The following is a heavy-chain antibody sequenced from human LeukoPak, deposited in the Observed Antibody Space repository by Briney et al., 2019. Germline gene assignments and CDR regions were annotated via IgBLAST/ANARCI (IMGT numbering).Heavy chain of an antibody. CDR3: TKAVWTTDYYYYGMDV. CDR2: IRSKANSYAT. D-gene: IGHD1-1*01. CDR1: GFTFSGSA. V-gene: IGHV3-73*01. J-gene: IGHJ6*02. Sequence: PGGSLKLSCAASGFTFSGSAMHWVRQASGKGLEWVGRIRSKANSYATAYAASVKGRFTISRDDSKNTAYLQMNSLKTEDTAVYYCTKAVWTTDYYYYGMDVWGQGTTVTVSS.